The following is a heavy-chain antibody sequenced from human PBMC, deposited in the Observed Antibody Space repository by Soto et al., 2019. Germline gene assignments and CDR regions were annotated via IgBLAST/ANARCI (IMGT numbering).Heavy chain of an antibody. CDR1: GGSISSGDYY. D-gene: IGHD4-4*01. J-gene: IGHJ5*02. CDR2: IYYSGST. Sequence: SETLSLTCTVSGGSISSGDYYWSWIRQPPGKGLEWIGYIYYSGSTYYNPSLKSRVTISVDTSKNQFSLKLSSVTAADTAVYYCARDPPDYSNYSWSDPWGQGTLVTVSS. V-gene: IGHV4-30-4*01. CDR3: ARDPPDYSNYSWSDP.